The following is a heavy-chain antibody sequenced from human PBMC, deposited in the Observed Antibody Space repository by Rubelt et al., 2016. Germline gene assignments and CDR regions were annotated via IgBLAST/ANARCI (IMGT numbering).Heavy chain of an antibody. CDR1: GGSISSYY. CDR2: IYYSGST. V-gene: IGHV4-59*04. J-gene: IGHJ5*02. D-gene: IGHD3-10*01. CDR3: ARSPITMVRGVIGWFDP. Sequence: QLQLQESGPGLVKPSETLSLTCTVSGGSISSYYWSWIRQPPGKGLEWIGSIYYSGSTYYNPSLKSRVTYAVDTSKNRFSRSLSSVTAADTAVYYCARSPITMVRGVIGWFDPWGQGTLVTVSS.